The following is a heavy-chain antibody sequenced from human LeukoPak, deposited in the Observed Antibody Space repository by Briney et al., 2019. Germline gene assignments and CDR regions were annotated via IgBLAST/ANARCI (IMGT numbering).Heavy chain of an antibody. CDR2: ISGSGGRT. D-gene: IGHD1-26*01. Sequence: PGGSLRLSCAASGFTFGTYAMSWVRQAPGKGLEWVSTISGSGGRTYYADSVKGRFTISRDKSKNTLYLQMNRLRAEDTAVYNCAKDCSGSYYALDYWGQRTLVTVSS. CDR1: GFTFGTYA. CDR3: AKDCSGSYYALDY. V-gene: IGHV3-23*01. J-gene: IGHJ4*02.